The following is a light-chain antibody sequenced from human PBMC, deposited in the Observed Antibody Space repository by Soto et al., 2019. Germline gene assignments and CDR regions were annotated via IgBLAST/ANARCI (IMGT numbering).Light chain of an antibody. CDR2: AAS. CDR1: QSISRY. CDR3: QQYGSSPRT. J-gene: IGKJ1*01. V-gene: IGKV1-39*01. Sequence: DIQMTPSPSSLSASLGDRVTITCRASQSISRYLNWYQQKPGKAPKLLIYAASSLQSGVPSRFSGSGSGTDFTLTISRLEPEDSEVYYCQQYGSSPRTFGQGTKVDNK.